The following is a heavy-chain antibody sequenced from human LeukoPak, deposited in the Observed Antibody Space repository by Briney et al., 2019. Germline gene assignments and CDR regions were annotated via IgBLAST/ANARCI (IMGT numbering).Heavy chain of an antibody. D-gene: IGHD2-2*01. CDR1: GGSINTPNYY. J-gene: IGHJ6*03. CDR2: INHSGST. Sequence: PSETLSLTCTVSGGSINTPNYYWGWIRQPPGKGLEWIGEINHSGSTNYNPSLKSRVTISVDTSKNQFSLKLSSVTAADTAVYYCARIGSIPAAMVPPYYYYYYYMDVWGKGTTVTVSS. CDR3: ARIGSIPAAMVPPYYYYYYYMDV. V-gene: IGHV4-39*07.